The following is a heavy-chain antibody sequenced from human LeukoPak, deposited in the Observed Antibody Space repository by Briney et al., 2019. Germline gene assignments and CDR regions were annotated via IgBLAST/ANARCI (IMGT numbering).Heavy chain of an antibody. CDR3: ARHYYSDPFDY. D-gene: IGHD4-17*01. J-gene: IGHJ4*02. V-gene: IGHV4-59*01. CDR1: GAFISSYY. Sequence: PSETLSLTCTASGAFISSYYWSWIRQPPGKGLEWIGYIDYSGSTNYNPSLKSRVSISVDTSKNQFSLKLSSVTAADTAVYYCARHYYSDPFDYWGQGTLVTVSS. CDR2: IDYSGST.